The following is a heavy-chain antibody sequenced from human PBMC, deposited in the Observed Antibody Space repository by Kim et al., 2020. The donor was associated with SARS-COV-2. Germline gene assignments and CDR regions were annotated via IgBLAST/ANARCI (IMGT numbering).Heavy chain of an antibody. D-gene: IGHD4-4*01. CDR3: AHRTYSYGMDV. V-gene: IGHV2-5*01. Sequence: KRYSPSLKSRLTITKDTSKNQVVLTMTNMDPVDTATYYCAHRTYSYGMDVWGQGTTVTVSS. CDR2: K. J-gene: IGHJ6*02.